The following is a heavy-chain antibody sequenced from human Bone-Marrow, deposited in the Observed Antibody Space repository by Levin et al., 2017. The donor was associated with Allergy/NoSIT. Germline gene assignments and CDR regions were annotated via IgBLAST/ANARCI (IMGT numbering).Heavy chain of an antibody. CDR3: ARSRGLSSSPTYYFDY. Sequence: GGSLRLSCAASGFTFSSYWMSWVRQAPGKGLEWVANIKQDGSEKYYVDSVKGRFTISRDNAKNSLYLQMNSLRAEDTAVYYCARSRGLSSSPTYYFDYWGQGPLVTV. J-gene: IGHJ4*02. CDR1: GFTFSSYW. D-gene: IGHD6-6*01. CDR2: IKQDGSEK. V-gene: IGHV3-7*01.